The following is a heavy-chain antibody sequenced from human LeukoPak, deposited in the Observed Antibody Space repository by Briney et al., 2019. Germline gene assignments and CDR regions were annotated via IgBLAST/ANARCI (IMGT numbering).Heavy chain of an antibody. Sequence: GGSLRLSCAASGFTFSNYGMHWVRQAPGKGLEWVAVISFDESNRYYADSVKGRFTLSRDNSKNTLYLQMNSLRAEDTAVYYCAELGITMIGGVWGKGTTVTISS. CDR1: GFTFSNYG. CDR2: ISFDESNR. D-gene: IGHD3-10*02. V-gene: IGHV3-30*18. CDR3: AELGITMIGGV. J-gene: IGHJ6*04.